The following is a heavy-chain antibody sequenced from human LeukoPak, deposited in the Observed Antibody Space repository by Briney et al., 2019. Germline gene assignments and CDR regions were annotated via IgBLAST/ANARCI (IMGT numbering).Heavy chain of an antibody. CDR1: GYTFRDYY. CDR3: AKGLGTTIGQNV. V-gene: IGHV1-2*02. D-gene: IGHD3-22*01. Sequence: ASVRVSCTPSGYTFRDYYIHWVRQAPGQGLEWMGWIDPNTGGTALAQKFQGRVTMTRYTSINTVYMELSSLTSDDTAVYYCAKGLGTTIGQNVWGQGTLVTVSS. J-gene: IGHJ4*02. CDR2: IDPNTGGT.